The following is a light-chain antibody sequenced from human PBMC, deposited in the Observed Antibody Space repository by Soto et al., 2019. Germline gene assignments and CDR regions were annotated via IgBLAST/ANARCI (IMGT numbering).Light chain of an antibody. Sequence: EIVLTQSPGTLSVSPGERATLSCRASQSLNSNSLAWYQQKPGQAPRLLIYGASSRATGIPARFSGSGSGTDFTLTISSLEPEDFAVYYCQQREHWPPITFGQGTRLEI. CDR1: QSLNSNS. V-gene: IGKV3D-20*02. CDR3: QQREHWPPIT. J-gene: IGKJ5*01. CDR2: GAS.